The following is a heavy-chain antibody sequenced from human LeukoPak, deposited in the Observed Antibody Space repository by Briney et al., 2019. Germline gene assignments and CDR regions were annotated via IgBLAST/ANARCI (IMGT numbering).Heavy chain of an antibody. CDR1: GGSISSSSYY. D-gene: IGHD5-24*01. J-gene: IGHJ2*01. CDR2: IYYSGST. V-gene: IGHV4-39*07. CDR3: ARDRHVATIFFSYFDL. Sequence: PSETLSLTCTVSGGSISSSSYYWGWIRQPPGKGLEWIGSIYYSGSTYYNPSLKSRVTISVDTSKNQFSLKLSSVTAADTAVYYCARDRHVATIFFSYFDLWGRGTLVTVSS.